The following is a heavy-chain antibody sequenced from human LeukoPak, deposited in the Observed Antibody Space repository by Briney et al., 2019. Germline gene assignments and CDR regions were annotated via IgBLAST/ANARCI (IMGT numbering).Heavy chain of an antibody. D-gene: IGHD4-11*01. CDR2: IIPIFGTA. CDR3: ARGWETTDDLGAFDI. J-gene: IGHJ3*02. Sequence: ASVKVSCKASGGTFSSYAISWVRQAPGQGLEWMGGIIPIFGTANYAQKFQGRVTITADESTSTAYMELSSLRSEDTAVYYCARGWETTDDLGAFDIWGQGTMVPVSS. V-gene: IGHV1-69*13. CDR1: GGTFSSYA.